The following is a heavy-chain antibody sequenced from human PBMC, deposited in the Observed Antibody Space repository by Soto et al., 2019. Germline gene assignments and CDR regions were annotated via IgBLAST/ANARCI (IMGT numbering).Heavy chain of an antibody. CDR2: ISASGGRT. V-gene: IGHV3-23*01. J-gene: IGHJ3*01. D-gene: IGHD1-26*01. CDR1: GFTFSSYA. Sequence: LRLSCAASGFTFSSYAMSWVRQAPGKGLEWVSGISASGGRTYYADSVKGRFTISRDNSKNTMYLQMNSLRVEDTAVYKCAKDWDLLRAFDLWGQGTMVTVSS. CDR3: AKDWDLLRAFDL.